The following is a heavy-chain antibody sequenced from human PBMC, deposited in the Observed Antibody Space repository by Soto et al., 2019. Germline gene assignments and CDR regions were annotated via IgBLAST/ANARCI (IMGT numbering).Heavy chain of an antibody. CDR1: GYTFTSYG. D-gene: IGHD1-1*01. CDR2: ISAHNGNT. J-gene: IGHJ4*02. Sequence: QVHLVQSGAEVKKPGASVKVSCKASGYTFTSYGITWVRQAPGQGLEWMGWISAHNGNTDYAQKLQGSVIVTSATSPSTAYMELRSLGSDDSAVYYCARVRYGDYWGQGALVTVSS. V-gene: IGHV1-18*01. CDR3: ARVRYGDY.